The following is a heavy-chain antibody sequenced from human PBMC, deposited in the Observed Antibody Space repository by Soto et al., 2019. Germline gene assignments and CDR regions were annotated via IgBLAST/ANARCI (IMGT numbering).Heavy chain of an antibody. Sequence: QLVESGGGLVQPGRSLRLSCAASGFTFDDYAMHWVRQAPGKGLEWVSGISWSGDNMAYADSVKGRFITSRDNVKNSLYLQMNSLRVEDTALYHCVKVSYSSLTTLCSAFDVWGQGTMVTVS. D-gene: IGHD3-16*01. CDR3: VKVSYSSLTTLCSAFDV. CDR2: ISWSGDNM. CDR1: GFTFDDYA. V-gene: IGHV3-9*01. J-gene: IGHJ3*01.